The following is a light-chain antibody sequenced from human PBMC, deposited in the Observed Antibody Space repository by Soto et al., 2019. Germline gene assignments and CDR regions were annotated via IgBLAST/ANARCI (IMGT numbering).Light chain of an antibody. CDR2: EGS. V-gene: IGLV2-23*01. CDR3: CSYAGSSPWV. Sequence: QSALTQPVSVSGSPGQSITISCTGTSSDVGSYNLVSWYQQHPGKAPKLMIYEGSKRPSGVSNRFSGSKSGNTASLTISGLQAEDEADYYCCSYAGSSPWVFGGGTQLTVL. CDR1: SSDVGSYNL. J-gene: IGLJ3*02.